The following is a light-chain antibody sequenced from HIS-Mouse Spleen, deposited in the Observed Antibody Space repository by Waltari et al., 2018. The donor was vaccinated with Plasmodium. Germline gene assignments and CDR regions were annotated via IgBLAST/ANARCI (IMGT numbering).Light chain of an antibody. CDR1: QSISSY. V-gene: IGKV1-39*01. Sequence: DIQLTQSPSSLSASLAAIVTITCRASQSISSYLNWYQQKPGKAPKLLIYAASSLQSGVPSRFSGSGSGTDFTLTISSLQPEDFATYYCQQSYSTPFTFGPGTKVDIK. CDR3: QQSYSTPFT. J-gene: IGKJ3*01. CDR2: AAS.